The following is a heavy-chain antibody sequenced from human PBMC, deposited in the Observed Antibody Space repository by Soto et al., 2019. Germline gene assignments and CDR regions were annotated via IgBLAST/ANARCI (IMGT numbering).Heavy chain of an antibody. D-gene: IGHD3-10*01. CDR1: GGSISSYH. J-gene: IGHJ6*02. CDR2: VHYSWGS. V-gene: IGHV4-59*08. CDR3: ARQGFGALHGLVGA. Sequence: QVLLQESGPGLVKPSETLSLSCTVSGGSISSYHWSWIRQTPGKGLEWIGYVHYSWGSNYNPSLKSRVAIPLDTSKSQFPLKLASVTATDTAVYYCARQGFGALHGLVGAWGQGTTVTVSS.